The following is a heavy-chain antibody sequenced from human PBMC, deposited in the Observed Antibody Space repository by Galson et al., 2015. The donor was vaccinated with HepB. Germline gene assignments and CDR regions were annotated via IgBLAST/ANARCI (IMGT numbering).Heavy chain of an antibody. CDR3: AREYSSSAEGSEYFHH. V-gene: IGHV1-2*02. D-gene: IGHD6-6*01. Sequence: SVKVSCKASGYTFTGYYIHWVRQAPGQGLEWMGWINPNSGGTNHPQKFQGRVTMTRDTSISTAYMELSRLRSDDTAVYYCAREYSSSAEGSEYFHHWGQGTLVTVSS. CDR2: INPNSGGT. CDR1: GYTFTGYY. J-gene: IGHJ1*01.